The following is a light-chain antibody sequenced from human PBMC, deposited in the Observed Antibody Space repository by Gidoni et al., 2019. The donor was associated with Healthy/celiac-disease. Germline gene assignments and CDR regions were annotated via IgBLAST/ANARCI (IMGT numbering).Light chain of an antibody. CDR2: DAS. Sequence: VFTHSPATLSLSPGERATLSCRASQSVSIYLDWYQQKPGQAPRLLIYDASNRATGIPARFSGSGSGTDLNLTISSLEPEDFAVYYCQQRSNWPPWTFGQGTKVEIK. CDR1: QSVSIY. CDR3: QQRSNWPPWT. J-gene: IGKJ1*01. V-gene: IGKV3-11*01.